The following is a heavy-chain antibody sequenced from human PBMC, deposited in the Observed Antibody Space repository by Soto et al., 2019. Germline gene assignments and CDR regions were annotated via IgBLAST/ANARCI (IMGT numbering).Heavy chain of an antibody. V-gene: IGHV3-30*18. CDR1: GFTFSSYG. D-gene: IGHD3-22*01. J-gene: IGHJ4*02. CDR3: AKVRYYDSSGRYYFDY. CDR2: ISYDGSNK. Sequence: QVQLVESGGGVVQPGRSLRLSCAASGFTFSSYGMHWVRQAPGKGLEWVAVISYDGSNKYYADSVKGRFTISRDNSKNTLYLQMNSLKAEDTAVYYCAKVRYYDSSGRYYFDYSGQGTLVTVSS.